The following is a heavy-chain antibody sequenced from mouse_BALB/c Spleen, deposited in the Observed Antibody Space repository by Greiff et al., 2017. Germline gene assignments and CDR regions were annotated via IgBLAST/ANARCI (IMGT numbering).Heavy chain of an antibody. CDR2: IDSSDSYT. CDR1: GYTFTDYW. V-gene: IGHV1-69*01. Sequence: QVQLQQPGAELVMPGASVKMSCKASGYTFTDYWMHWVKQRPGQGLEWIGAIDSSDSYTSYNQKFKGKATLTVDESSSTAYMQLSSLTSKDSAVYYCARDKITTATGFAYWGQGTLVTVSA. D-gene: IGHD1-2*01. CDR3: ARDKITTATGFAY. J-gene: IGHJ3*01.